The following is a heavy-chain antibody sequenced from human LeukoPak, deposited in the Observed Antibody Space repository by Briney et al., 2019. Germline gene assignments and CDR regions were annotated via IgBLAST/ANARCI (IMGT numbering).Heavy chain of an antibody. D-gene: IGHD6-19*01. Sequence: SETLSLTYAVYSGSFSGYYWSWIRQPPGKGLEWIGEINHSGSTNYNPSLTSRVTISVDTSKNQFSLKLSSVTAADTAVYYCAPRSSSSGWYEGFDPWGQGTLVTVSS. CDR3: APRSSSSGWYEGFDP. CDR1: SGSFSGYY. CDR2: INHSGST. J-gene: IGHJ5*02. V-gene: IGHV4-34*01.